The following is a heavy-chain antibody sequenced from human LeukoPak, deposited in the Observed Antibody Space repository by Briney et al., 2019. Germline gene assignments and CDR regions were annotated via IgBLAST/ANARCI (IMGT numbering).Heavy chain of an antibody. D-gene: IGHD5/OR15-5a*01. CDR1: GFTFSNFA. Sequence: PGGSLRLSCTASGFTFSNFAMNWVRQAPGKGLEWVSYISSSGSTMYYADSVKGRFIISRDSAKNSLYLQMNTLRAEDTAVYYCARLMSNAFDIWGQGAMVTVSS. V-gene: IGHV3-48*01. CDR3: ARLMSNAFDI. J-gene: IGHJ3*02. CDR2: ISSSGSTM.